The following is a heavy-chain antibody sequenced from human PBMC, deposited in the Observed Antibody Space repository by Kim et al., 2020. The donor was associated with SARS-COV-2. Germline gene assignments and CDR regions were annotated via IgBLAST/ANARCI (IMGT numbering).Heavy chain of an antibody. D-gene: IGHD3-10*01. Sequence: TANAAPKFQGRVTIPADESTSTAYMELSSLRSEDTAVYYCARVQGASFDYWGQGTLVTVSS. V-gene: IGHV1-69*01. J-gene: IGHJ4*02. CDR2: TA. CDR3: ARVQGASFDY.